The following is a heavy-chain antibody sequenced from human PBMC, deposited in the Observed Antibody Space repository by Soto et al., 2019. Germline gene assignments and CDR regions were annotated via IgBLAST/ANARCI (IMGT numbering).Heavy chain of an antibody. D-gene: IGHD6-13*01. CDR3: ARVAGGAIAAADI. J-gene: IGHJ4*02. CDR2: IYYSGTT. Sequence: QVQLQESGPGLVKPSQTLSLTCTVSGGSISSGGYYWSWIRQHPGKGLQWIGFIYYSGTTFYNPSLQSRVIISLDTSENHFSLKLSSVTAADTAVYYCARVAGGAIAAADIWGQGTLVTVSS. CDR1: GGSISSGGYY. V-gene: IGHV4-31*03.